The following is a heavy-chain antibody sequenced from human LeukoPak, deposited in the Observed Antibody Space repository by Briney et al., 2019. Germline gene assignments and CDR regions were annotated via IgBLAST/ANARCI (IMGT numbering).Heavy chain of an antibody. Sequence: ASVKVSCKASGSTFTGYYMHWVRQAPGQGLEWMGWINPNSGGTNYAQKFQGGVTMTRDTSISTAYMELSRLRSDDTAVYYCARDHRGSLDAFDIWGQGTMVTVSS. CDR1: GSTFTGYY. D-gene: IGHD1-26*01. J-gene: IGHJ3*02. CDR2: INPNSGGT. CDR3: ARDHRGSLDAFDI. V-gene: IGHV1-2*02.